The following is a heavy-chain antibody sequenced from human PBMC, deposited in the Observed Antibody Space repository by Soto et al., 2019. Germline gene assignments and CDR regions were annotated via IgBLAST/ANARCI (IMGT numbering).Heavy chain of an antibody. CDR1: GFTFSTYW. V-gene: IGHV3-74*01. CDR2: IKGDASTT. Sequence: EVQLVESGGGLVQPGGSLRLSCAASGFTFSTYWMHWVRQAPEKGLVWGSRIKGDASTTSYADSVQGRFTISRDNAKNTLYLQMNSLRADEDTAVYYCARGGLKSYWFDPWGQGTLVTVSS. D-gene: IGHD3-10*01. J-gene: IGHJ5*02. CDR3: ARGGLKSYWFDP.